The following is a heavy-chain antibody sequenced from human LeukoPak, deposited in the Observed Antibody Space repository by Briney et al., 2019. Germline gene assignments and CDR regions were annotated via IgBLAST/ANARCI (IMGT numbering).Heavy chain of an antibody. V-gene: IGHV4-34*01. D-gene: IGHD6-25*01. CDR3: ARFSGGEIDY. CDR2: INHSGST. Sequence: PSETLSLTCAVYGGSFSGYYWSWIRQPPGKGLEWIGEINHSGSTNYNPSLKSRVTISVDTSKNHFSLRLSSVTAADTAVYYCARFSGGEIDYWGQGTLVTVSS. CDR1: GGSFSGYY. J-gene: IGHJ4*02.